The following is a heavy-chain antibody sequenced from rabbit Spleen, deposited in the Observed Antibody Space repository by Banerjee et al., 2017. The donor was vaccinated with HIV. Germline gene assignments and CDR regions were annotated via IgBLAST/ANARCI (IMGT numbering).Heavy chain of an antibody. Sequence: QSLEESGGDLVKPGASLTLTCTASGFSFSSSYYMCWVRQAPGKGLEWIACIYAGSSGSTYYASWAKGRFTISKTSSTTVTLQMTSLTAADTTTYFCAREYTYGYAGYAYATGYDLWGPGTLVTVS. D-gene: IGHD6-1*01. CDR2: IYAGSSGST. CDR3: AREYTYGYAGYAYATGYDL. CDR1: GFSFSSSYY. J-gene: IGHJ4*01. V-gene: IGHV1S40*01.